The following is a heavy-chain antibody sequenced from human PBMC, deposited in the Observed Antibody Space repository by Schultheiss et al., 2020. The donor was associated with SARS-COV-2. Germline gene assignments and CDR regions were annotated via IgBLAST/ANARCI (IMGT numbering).Heavy chain of an antibody. CDR1: GFTFSSYG. CDR2: IRYDGSNK. V-gene: IGHV3-30*02. D-gene: IGHD3-22*01. Sequence: GESLKISCAASGFTFSSYGMHWVRQAPGKGLEWVAFIRYDGSNKYYADSVKGRFTISRDNSKNTLYLQMNSLRAEDTAVYYCAKSELVVVTTALLDYWGQGTLVTVSS. CDR3: AKSELVVVTTALLDY. J-gene: IGHJ4*02.